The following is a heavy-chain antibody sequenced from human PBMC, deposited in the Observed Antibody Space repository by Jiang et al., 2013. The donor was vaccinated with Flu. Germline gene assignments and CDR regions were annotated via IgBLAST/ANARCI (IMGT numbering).Heavy chain of an antibody. J-gene: IGHJ4*02. Sequence: EVQLLESGGGLVQPGGSLRLSCAASGFTSGFSFFDYWMIWVRQAPGKGLEWVASIKQEGNDKYYVDSVKGRFSISRDNAKNSLFLQMGSLRVEDTAVYYCAFAAGRVFWGQGTLVTVSS. V-gene: IGHV3-7*03. D-gene: IGHD6-13*01. CDR2: IKQEGNDK. CDR3: AFAAGRVF. CDR1: GFSFFDYW.